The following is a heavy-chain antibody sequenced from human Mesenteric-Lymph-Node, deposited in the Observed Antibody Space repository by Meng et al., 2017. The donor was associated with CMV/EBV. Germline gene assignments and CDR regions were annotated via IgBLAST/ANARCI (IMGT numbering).Heavy chain of an antibody. J-gene: IGHJ5*02. CDR1: GGSISSSSYY. V-gene: IGHV4-39*01. CDR3: ARHYDFWSGYYEDINWFDP. Sequence: SETLSLTCTVSGGSISSSSYYWGWIRQPPGKGLEWIGSIYYSGSTYYNPSLKSRVTISVDTSKNQFSLKLSSVTAADTAVYYCARHYDFWSGYYEDINWFDPWGQGTLVTVSS. D-gene: IGHD3-3*01. CDR2: IYYSGST.